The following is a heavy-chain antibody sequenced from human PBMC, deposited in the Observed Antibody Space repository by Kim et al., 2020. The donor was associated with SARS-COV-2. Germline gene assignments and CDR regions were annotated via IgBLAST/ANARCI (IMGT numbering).Heavy chain of an antibody. CDR2: ISYDGSNK. D-gene: IGHD1-26*01. Sequence: GGSLRLSCAASGFTFSSYAMHWVRQAPGKGLEWVAVISYDGSNKYYADSVKGRFTISRDNSKNTLYLQMNSLRAEDTAVYYCASGRELLLDYWGQGTLVTVSS. CDR3: ASGRELLLDY. CDR1: GFTFSSYA. V-gene: IGHV3-30*04. J-gene: IGHJ4*02.